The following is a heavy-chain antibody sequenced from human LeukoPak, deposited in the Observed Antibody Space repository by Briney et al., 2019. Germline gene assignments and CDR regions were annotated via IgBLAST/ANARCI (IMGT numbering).Heavy chain of an antibody. Sequence: SSETLSLTCIVSGGSISSISSNNYHWSWIRQPPGKGLEWIGSIYYSGSTYYNPSLKSRVTISVDTSKNQFSLKLSSVTAADTALYYCAREMGVVTAHGIDVWGQGTTVTVSS. CDR1: GGSISSISSNNYH. J-gene: IGHJ6*02. CDR2: IYYSGST. V-gene: IGHV4-39*02. CDR3: AREMGVVTAHGIDV. D-gene: IGHD4-23*01.